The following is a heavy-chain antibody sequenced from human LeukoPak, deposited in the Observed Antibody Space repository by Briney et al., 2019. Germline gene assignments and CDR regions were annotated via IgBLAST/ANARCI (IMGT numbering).Heavy chain of an antibody. Sequence: PGGSLRLSCAASGFTFDDYAMHWFRQAPGKGLEWVSLISGDGGSAYYADSVKGRFTISRDNSKNSLYLQMNSLRTEDTALYYCAKDIGYSYGLDYWGQGTLVTVSS. CDR2: ISGDGGSA. CDR1: GFTFDDYA. D-gene: IGHD5-18*01. J-gene: IGHJ4*02. CDR3: AKDIGYSYGLDY. V-gene: IGHV3-43*02.